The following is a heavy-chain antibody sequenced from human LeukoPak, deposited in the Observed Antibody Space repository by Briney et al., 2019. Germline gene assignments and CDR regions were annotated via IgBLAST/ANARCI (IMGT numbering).Heavy chain of an antibody. J-gene: IGHJ4*02. Sequence: GGSLRLSCAASGFTFSSYSMNWVRQAPGKGLEWVSSISSSSRYIYYADSVKGRFTISRDNAKNSLYLQMNSLRAEDTAVYYCARGAVSSPTTDYWGQGTLVTVSS. CDR2: ISSSSRYI. D-gene: IGHD1-1*01. CDR3: ARGAVSSPTTDY. V-gene: IGHV3-21*01. CDR1: GFTFSSYS.